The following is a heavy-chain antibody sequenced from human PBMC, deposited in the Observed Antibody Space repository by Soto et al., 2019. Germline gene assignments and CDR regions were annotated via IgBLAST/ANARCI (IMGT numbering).Heavy chain of an antibody. CDR1: GVSVSSGSFY. V-gene: IGHV4-61*01. CDR2: GSYSGTT. Sequence: SETLSLTCTVSGVSVSSGSFYWAWIRQPPGKGLEWIGFGSYSGTTNYKPSLKSRVTISVDTSRSQISLKVSSLTAADTAIYYCARGATVTQYDYWGQGTLVTVSS. J-gene: IGHJ4*02. D-gene: IGHD4-17*01. CDR3: ARGATVTQYDY.